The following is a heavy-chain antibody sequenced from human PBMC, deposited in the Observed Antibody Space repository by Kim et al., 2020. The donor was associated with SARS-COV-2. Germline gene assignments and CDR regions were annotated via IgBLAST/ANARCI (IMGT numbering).Heavy chain of an antibody. J-gene: IGHJ5*02. CDR3: ARHPLIAAAGKGDWFDP. CDR1: GYSFTSYW. CDR2: IDPSDSYT. V-gene: IGHV5-10-1*01. Sequence: GESLKISCKGSGYSFTSYWISWVRQMPGKGLEWMGRIDPSDSYTNYSPSFQGHVTISADKSISTAYLQWSSLKASDTAMYYCARHPLIAAAGKGDWFDPWGQGTLVTVSS. D-gene: IGHD6-13*01.